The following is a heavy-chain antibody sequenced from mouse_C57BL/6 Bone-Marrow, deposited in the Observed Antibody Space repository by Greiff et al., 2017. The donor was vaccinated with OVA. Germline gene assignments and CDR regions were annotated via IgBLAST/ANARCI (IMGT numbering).Heavy chain of an antibody. CDR2: INPDSSTI. CDR1: GIDFSRYW. V-gene: IGHV4-1*01. CDR3: ARRDYGNPYWYFDV. J-gene: IGHJ1*03. Sequence: LVEPGGSLKLSCAASGIDFSRYWMSWVRRAPGKGLEWIGEINPDSSTINYAPSLKDKFIISRDNAKNTLYLQMSKVRSEDTALYYCARRDYGNPYWYFDVWGTGTTVTVSS. D-gene: IGHD2-1*01.